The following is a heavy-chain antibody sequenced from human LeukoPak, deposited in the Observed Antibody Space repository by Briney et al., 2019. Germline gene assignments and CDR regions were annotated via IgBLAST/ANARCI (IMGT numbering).Heavy chain of an antibody. CDR2: IYSDGST. CDR3: AKGRGIISDY. D-gene: IGHD3-10*01. CDR1: GFSVSSNY. Sequence: GGSLRLSCAASGFSVSSNYMNWVRQAPGKGLEWVSIIYSDGSTDYADSVKGRFTISRDNSKNTLSLQMNSLRAEDTAVYYCAKGRGIISDYWGQGILVTVSS. J-gene: IGHJ4*02. V-gene: IGHV3-53*01.